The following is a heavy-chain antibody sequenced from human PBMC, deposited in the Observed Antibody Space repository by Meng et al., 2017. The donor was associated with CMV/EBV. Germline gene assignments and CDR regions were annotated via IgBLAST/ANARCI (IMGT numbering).Heavy chain of an antibody. Sequence: GESLKISCAASGFTFSSYGMHWVRQAPGKGLEWVAVIWYDGSNKYYADSVKGRFTISRDNSKNTLYLQMNSLRAEDTAVYYCAKNVGPAAIGYYYYYGVDVWGQGTTVTVSS. CDR2: IWYDGSNK. CDR1: GFTFSSYG. V-gene: IGHV3-33*06. D-gene: IGHD2-2*02. CDR3: AKNVGPAAIGYYYYYGVDV. J-gene: IGHJ6*02.